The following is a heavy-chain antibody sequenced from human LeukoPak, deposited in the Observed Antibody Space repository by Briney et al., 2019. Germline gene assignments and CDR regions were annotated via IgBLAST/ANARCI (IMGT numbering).Heavy chain of an antibody. CDR2: IYPGDSDT. Sequence: GESLKISCKGSGYSFANYWIGWVRQMPGKGLEWMGTIYPGDSDTRYSPSFQGQHTISADKSISTAYLQWSSLKASDTAMYYCARRRHCTSGSCEDFDYWGQGTLVTVSS. V-gene: IGHV5-51*01. CDR3: ARRRHCTSGSCEDFDY. CDR1: GYSFANYW. J-gene: IGHJ4*02. D-gene: IGHD2-15*01.